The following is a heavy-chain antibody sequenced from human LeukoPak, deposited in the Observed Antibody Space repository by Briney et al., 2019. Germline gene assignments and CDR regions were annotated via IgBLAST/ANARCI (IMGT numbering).Heavy chain of an antibody. Sequence: GGSLRLSCAASGFTFSSYSMNWVRQAPGKGLEWVSSISSSSSYIYYADSVKGRFTISRDNAKNSLYLQMNSLRAEDTAVYYCARSRVTVVVPAAFDYWGQGTVVTVSS. CDR1: GFTFSSYS. CDR3: ARSRVTVVVPAAFDY. V-gene: IGHV3-21*01. D-gene: IGHD2-2*01. J-gene: IGHJ4*02. CDR2: ISSSSSYI.